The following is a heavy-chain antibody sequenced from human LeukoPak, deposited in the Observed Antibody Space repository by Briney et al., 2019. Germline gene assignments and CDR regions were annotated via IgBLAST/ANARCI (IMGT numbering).Heavy chain of an antibody. CDR2: ISAYNGNT. D-gene: IGHD3-22*01. CDR3: ARFDPQVGSGYYYDY. V-gene: IGHV1-18*01. J-gene: IGHJ4*02. Sequence: ASVKVSCKASGYTFTSYGISWVRQAPGQGLEWMGWISAYNGNTNYAQKLQGRVTMTTDTSTSTAYMELRSLRSDDTAVYYCARFDPQVGSGYYYDYWGQGTLVTVSS. CDR1: GYTFTSYG.